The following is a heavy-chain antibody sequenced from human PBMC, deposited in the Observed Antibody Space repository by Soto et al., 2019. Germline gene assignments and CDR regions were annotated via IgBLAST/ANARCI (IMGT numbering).Heavy chain of an antibody. CDR3: ATESGSTYGYFDH. J-gene: IGHJ4*02. CDR2: ISNSGST. Sequence: SETLSLTCTVSGGSVTSDEDYWTWIRQSPGKGLEWIGYISNSGSTGYNPSLKTRLSMSVDRSKDQFTLRLTSVTAADTAVYFCATESGSTYGYFDHWGQGTQVTVSS. CDR1: GGSVTSDEDY. D-gene: IGHD5-18*01. V-gene: IGHV4-30-4*01.